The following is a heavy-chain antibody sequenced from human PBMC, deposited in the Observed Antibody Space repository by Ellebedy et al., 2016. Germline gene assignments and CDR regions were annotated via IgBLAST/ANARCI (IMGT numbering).Heavy chain of an antibody. D-gene: IGHD3-10*02. CDR3: AKVRSPDVHNAYDMDV. CDR1: GFSFDSCG. J-gene: IGHJ6*02. CDR2: ISYEGSKT. Sequence: GGSLRLXXAASGFSFDSCGMHWVRQTPGKGLEWLAVISYEGSKTSYVDSVKGRFTISRDNYRNTLYLQMSGLRVEDTAVYYCAKVRSPDVHNAYDMDVWGQGTTVTVSS. V-gene: IGHV3-30*18.